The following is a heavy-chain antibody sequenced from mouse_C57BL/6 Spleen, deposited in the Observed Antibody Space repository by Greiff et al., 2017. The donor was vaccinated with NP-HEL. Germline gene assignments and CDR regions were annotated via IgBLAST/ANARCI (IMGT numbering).Heavy chain of an antibody. Sequence: QVQLKESGPGILQSSQTLSLTCSFSGFSLSTSGMGVSWIRQPSGKGLEWLAHIYWDDDKRYNPSLKSRLTISKDTSKNQVFLKIANVDTADTATYYCARMGDYYGSSSYWGQGTTLTVSS. J-gene: IGHJ2*01. CDR3: ARMGDYYGSSSY. V-gene: IGHV8-12*01. D-gene: IGHD1-1*01. CDR1: GFSLSTSGMG. CDR2: IYWDDDK.